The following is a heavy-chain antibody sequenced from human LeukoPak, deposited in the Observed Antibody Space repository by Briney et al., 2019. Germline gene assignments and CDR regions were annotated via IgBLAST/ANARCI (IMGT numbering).Heavy chain of an antibody. CDR1: GFTFSSYA. CDR2: ISYDGSNK. Sequence: PGRSLRLSCAASGFTFSSYAMHWVRQAPGKGLEWVAVISYDGSNKYYADSVKGRFTISRDNSKNTLYLQMNSLRAEDTAVYYCARDQSHGMATIDYYYYGMDVWGQGTTVTVSS. J-gene: IGHJ6*02. CDR3: ARDQSHGMATIDYYYYGMDV. D-gene: IGHD5-24*01. V-gene: IGHV3-30-3*01.